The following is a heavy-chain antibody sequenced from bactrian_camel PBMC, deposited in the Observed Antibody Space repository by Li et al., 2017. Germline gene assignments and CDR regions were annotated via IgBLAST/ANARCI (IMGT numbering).Heavy chain of an antibody. CDR1: GFTFRIAD. CDR2: ITSGGGSK. J-gene: IGHJ6*01. Sequence: VQLVESGGGLVQPGGSLRLSCAASGFTFRIADMSWIRQAPGKGLEWVSAITSGGGSKYYADSVQGRFTISRDNAKDTVYLQMNSLKPEDTAVYHCAADSFYDNCSGSRSADFGYWARGPRSPSP. D-gene: IGHD3*01. CDR3: AADSFYDNCSGSRSADFGY. V-gene: IGHV3S40*01.